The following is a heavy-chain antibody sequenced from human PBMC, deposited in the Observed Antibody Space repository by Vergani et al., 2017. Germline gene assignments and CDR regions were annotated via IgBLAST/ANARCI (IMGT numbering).Heavy chain of an antibody. CDR1: GFTFNSYA. J-gene: IGHJ3*01. D-gene: IGHD2-2*01. CDR3: AKVCRXTSCPYGGGAFDV. Sequence: QLLESGGGLIQPGGSLGLSCAASGFTFNSYAMTWVRQAPGKGLEWVSGINNNGGSTYYADSVKGRFTISRDNSKNTLYLQMTDLRAEDTATYYCAKVCRXTSCPYGGGAFDVWGHGTMVTVSS. CDR2: INNNGGST. V-gene: IGHV3-23*01.